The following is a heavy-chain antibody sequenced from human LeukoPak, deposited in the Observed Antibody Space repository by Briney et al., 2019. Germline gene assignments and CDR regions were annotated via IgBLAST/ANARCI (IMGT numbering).Heavy chain of an antibody. V-gene: IGHV3-64D*06. CDR3: ARRERGTTDY. J-gene: IGHJ4*02. CDR2: ISGNGGSI. D-gene: IGHD1-1*01. CDR1: GFTFSIYT. Sequence: GGSLRLSCSASGFTFSIYTMYWVRQPPGKGLQYVSGISGNGGSIYYADSVRGRFIISRDNSKNTLYLQMSSLRGEDTAVYYCARRERGTTDYWGQGTLVTVSS.